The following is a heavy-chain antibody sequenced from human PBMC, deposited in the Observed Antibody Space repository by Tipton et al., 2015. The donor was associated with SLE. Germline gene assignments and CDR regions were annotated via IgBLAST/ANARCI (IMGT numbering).Heavy chain of an antibody. J-gene: IGHJ3*02. CDR2: VYHTGST. CDR3: ARSRDGYNADGFEI. V-gene: IGHV4-30-2*01. CDR1: GGSINSVGHS. D-gene: IGHD5-24*01. Sequence: TLSLTCTVSGGSINSVGHSCSWIRRPPGKGLELVGYVYHTGSTYYNPTLMSRVSISVDRSKNQFSLRLSSVTAADTAAYYCARSRDGYNADGFEIWGQGTMVTVSS.